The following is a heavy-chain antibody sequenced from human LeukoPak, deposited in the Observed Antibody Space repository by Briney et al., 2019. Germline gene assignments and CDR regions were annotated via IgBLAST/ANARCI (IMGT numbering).Heavy chain of an antibody. J-gene: IGHJ3*02. CDR2: IYYTGST. CDR3: ARVGPSGSGYYFYAFDI. CDR1: GGSISPYY. D-gene: IGHD3-22*01. V-gene: IGHV4-59*01. Sequence: SETLSLTCTVSGGSISPYYWSWIRQPPGKGLEWIGYIYYTGSTSYNSSLKSRVALSLDTSKNQFSVKLRSVTAADTALYYCARVGPSGSGYYFYAFDIWGQGTMVTVSS.